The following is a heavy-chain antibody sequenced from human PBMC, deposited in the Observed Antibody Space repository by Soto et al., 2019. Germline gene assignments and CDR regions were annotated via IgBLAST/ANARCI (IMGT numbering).Heavy chain of an antibody. Sequence: QLQLQESGSGLVKPSQTLSLTCAVSGGSISSGGYSWSWIRQPPGKGLEWIGYIYHSGSTYYNPSLKSRVTISVERSKNQFSLKLSSVTAADTAVYYCARVGDEGDYAYWYFDLWGRGTLVTVSS. D-gene: IGHD4-17*01. J-gene: IGHJ2*01. V-gene: IGHV4-30-2*01. CDR1: GGSISSGGYS. CDR2: IYHSGST. CDR3: ARVGDEGDYAYWYFDL.